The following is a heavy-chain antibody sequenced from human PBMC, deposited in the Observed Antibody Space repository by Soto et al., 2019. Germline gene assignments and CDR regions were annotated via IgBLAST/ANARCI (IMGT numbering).Heavy chain of an antibody. J-gene: IGHJ4*02. CDR1: GFTFGSYA. Sequence: GGSLRLSCAASGFTFGSYAMSWARQAPGKGLEWVSAISGSGGSTYYADSVKGRFTISRDNSKNTLYLQMNSLRAEDTAVYYCAKLQAYYYDSSGYPDYWGQGTLVTVSS. CDR2: ISGSGGST. CDR3: AKLQAYYYDSSGYPDY. D-gene: IGHD3-22*01. V-gene: IGHV3-23*01.